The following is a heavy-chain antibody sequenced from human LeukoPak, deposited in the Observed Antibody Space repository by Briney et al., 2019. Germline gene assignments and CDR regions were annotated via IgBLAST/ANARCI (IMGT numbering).Heavy chain of an antibody. J-gene: IGHJ4*02. V-gene: IGHV3-33*01. CDR1: GFTFSSYG. D-gene: IGHD1-26*01. CDR3: ARGGQELDN. CDR2: IWYDGSNK. Sequence: PGGSLRLSCAASGFTFSSYGMHWVRQAPGKGLEWVAVIWYDGSNKYYADSVKGRFTISRDNAKNSLYLQMSSLRADDTAVYYCARGGQELDNWGQGTLVTVSS.